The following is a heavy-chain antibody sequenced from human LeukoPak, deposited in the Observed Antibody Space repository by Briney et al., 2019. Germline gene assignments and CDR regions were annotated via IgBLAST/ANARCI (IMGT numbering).Heavy chain of an antibody. D-gene: IGHD4-17*01. J-gene: IGHJ5*02. CDR1: GYTFTGYY. CDR3: ARDSDYGDYEWWFDP. Sequence: ASVKVSCKASGYTFTGYYMHWVRQAPGQGLEWMGWINPNSGGTNYAQKLQGRVTMTTDTSTSTAYMELRSLRSDDTAVYYCARDSDYGDYEWWFDPWGQGTLVTVSS. CDR2: INPNSGGT. V-gene: IGHV1-2*02.